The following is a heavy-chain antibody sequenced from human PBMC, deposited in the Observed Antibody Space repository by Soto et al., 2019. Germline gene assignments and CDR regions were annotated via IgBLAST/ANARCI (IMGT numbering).Heavy chain of an antibody. CDR3: ARGLGYCSSTSCYIWFDY. J-gene: IGHJ4*02. CDR2: ISGSGGST. Sequence: GGSLRVSCAASGFTFSAYGMSWVRQSPGKGLEWVSAISGSGGSTYYADPVKGRFTISRDNSKNTLYLQMNSLRAEDTAVHYCARGLGYCSSTSCYIWFDYWGQGTLVTVSS. D-gene: IGHD2-2*02. V-gene: IGHV3-23*01. CDR1: GFTFSAYG.